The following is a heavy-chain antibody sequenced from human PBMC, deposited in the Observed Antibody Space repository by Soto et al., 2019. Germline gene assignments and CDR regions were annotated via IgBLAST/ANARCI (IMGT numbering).Heavy chain of an antibody. D-gene: IGHD3-3*01. J-gene: IGHJ4*02. Sequence: GGSLRLSCAASGFTFSSYGMHWVRQAPGKGLEWVAVISYDGSNKYYADSVKGRFTISRDNSKNTLYLQMNSLRAEDTAVYYCAKDNSWDFWRPVPTDYWGQGTLVTVSS. V-gene: IGHV3-30*18. CDR1: GFTFSSYG. CDR2: ISYDGSNK. CDR3: AKDNSWDFWRPVPTDY.